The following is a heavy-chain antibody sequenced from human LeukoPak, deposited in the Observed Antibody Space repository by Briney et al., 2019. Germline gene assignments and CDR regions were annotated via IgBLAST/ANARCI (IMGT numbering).Heavy chain of an antibody. CDR2: IFREGGGT. D-gene: IGHD3-10*01. V-gene: IGHV3-74*01. CDR1: GFTFSSYW. CDR3: FREGGD. Sequence: GGSLRLSCAASGFTFSSYWMHWVRQAPGKGLVWVSRIFREGGGTAYADSVKGRFTISRDNAENTLSLQMNSLRAEDTAIYYCFREGGDWGQGTLVTVSS. J-gene: IGHJ4*02.